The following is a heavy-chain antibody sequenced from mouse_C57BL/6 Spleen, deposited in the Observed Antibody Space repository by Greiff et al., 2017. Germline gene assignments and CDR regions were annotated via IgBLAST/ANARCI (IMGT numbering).Heavy chain of an antibody. D-gene: IGHD2-3*01. J-gene: IGHJ3*01. CDR3: RGGYGGYPAWFAY. Sequence: EVKLEESGGGLVQPGGSMKLSCVASGFTFSNYWMNWVRQSPEKGLEWVAQIRLKSDTYATHYAVSVKGRVTISSDDSKSSVYLQMNNRMAEDTGVYYCRGGYGGYPAWFAYWGQGTLVTVSA. V-gene: IGHV6-3*01. CDR2: IRLKSDTYAT. CDR1: GFTFSNYW.